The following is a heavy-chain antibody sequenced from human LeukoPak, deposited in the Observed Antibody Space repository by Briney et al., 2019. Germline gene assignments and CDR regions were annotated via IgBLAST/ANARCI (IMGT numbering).Heavy chain of an antibody. V-gene: IGHV4-34*01. CDR3: ARIGPGSHFDY. CDR2: INHSGST. D-gene: IGHD3-10*01. CDR1: GGSFSGYY. J-gene: IGHJ4*02. Sequence: SETLSLTCAVYGGSFSGYYWSWIRQPPGKGLEWIGEINHSGSTNYNPSLKSRVTISVDTSKNQFSLKLSSVTAADTAVYYCARIGPGSHFDYWGQGTLVIVSS.